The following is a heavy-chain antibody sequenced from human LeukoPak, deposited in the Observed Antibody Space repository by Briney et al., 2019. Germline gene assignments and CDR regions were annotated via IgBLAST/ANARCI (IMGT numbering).Heavy chain of an antibody. V-gene: IGHV4-34*10. CDR2: IYYSGSI. CDR3: ARKATTGPTKAAFDI. J-gene: IGHJ3*02. CDR1: GGSFSGYY. Sequence: SETLSLTCAVYGGSFSGYYWGWIRQPPGKGLEWIGHIYYSGSIYYNPSLKSRVTMSVDTSKNQFSLKLSSVTAVDTAVYYCARKATTGPTKAAFDIWGQGTMVTVSS. D-gene: IGHD4-17*01.